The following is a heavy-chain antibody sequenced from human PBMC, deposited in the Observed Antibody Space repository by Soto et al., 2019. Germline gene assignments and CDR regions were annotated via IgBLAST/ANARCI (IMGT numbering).Heavy chain of an antibody. CDR3: AGGSGITMVRGVTLDY. J-gene: IGHJ4*02. Sequence: SSETLSLTYTVSGGSISSYYWSWIRQPPGKGLEWIGYIYYSGSTNYNPSLKSRVTISVDTSKNQFSLKLSSVTAADTAVYYCAGGSGITMVRGVTLDYWGQGTLVTVSS. V-gene: IGHV4-59*01. D-gene: IGHD3-10*01. CDR1: GGSISSYY. CDR2: IYYSGST.